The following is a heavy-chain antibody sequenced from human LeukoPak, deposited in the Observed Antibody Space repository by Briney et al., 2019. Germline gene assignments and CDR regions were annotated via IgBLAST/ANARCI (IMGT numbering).Heavy chain of an antibody. CDR2: IYYSGIT. D-gene: IGHD1-26*01. Sequence: SETLSLTCTVSGGSISSYYWSWIREPPGKGLQWIGYIYYSGITNYNPSLKSRVTISVDTSKNQFSLKLTSVTAADTAVYYCARQGGGEPLAYFDYWGQGTLVTVSS. CDR1: GGSISSYY. J-gene: IGHJ4*02. V-gene: IGHV4-59*08. CDR3: ARQGGGEPLAYFDY.